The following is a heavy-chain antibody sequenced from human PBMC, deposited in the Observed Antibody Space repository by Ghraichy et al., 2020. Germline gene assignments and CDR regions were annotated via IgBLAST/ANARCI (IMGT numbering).Heavy chain of an antibody. Sequence: SETLSLTCTVSGGSISSDFYYWGWIRQPPGKGLEWIGSIYYSGSAYYKSSLKSRVTISVDTSKNQFSLKVNSATAADTAVYFCARQSDGVTFPFDAFDIWGPGAVVTVSS. D-gene: IGHD2-8*02. V-gene: IGHV4-39*01. CDR2: IYYSGSA. J-gene: IGHJ3*02. CDR1: GGSISSDFYY. CDR3: ARQSDGVTFPFDAFDI.